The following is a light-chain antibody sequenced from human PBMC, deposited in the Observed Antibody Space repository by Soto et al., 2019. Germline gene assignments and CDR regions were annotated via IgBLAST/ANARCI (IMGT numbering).Light chain of an antibody. CDR2: GAS. Sequence: EIVMTQSPATLSVSPGERATLSCRASQSVSSNLAWYQQKPGQAPRLLIYGASIRATGIPARFSGSGSGTEFTLTISSLQSEDFAVYYCQQYNNFRTFGGGTKVDIK. CDR1: QSVSSN. V-gene: IGKV3D-15*01. CDR3: QQYNNFRT. J-gene: IGKJ4*01.